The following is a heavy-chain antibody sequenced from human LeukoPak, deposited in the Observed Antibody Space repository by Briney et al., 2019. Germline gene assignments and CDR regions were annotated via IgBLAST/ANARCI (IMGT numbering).Heavy chain of an antibody. CDR3: ARARVGATTIFYFDY. Sequence: PGGSLRLSCAASGFTFSDYYMSWIRQAPGKGLEWVSYISSSGSTIYYADSVKGRFTISRDNAKNSLYLQMNSLRAEDTAVYYCARARVGATTIFYFDYWGQGTLVTVSS. D-gene: IGHD1-26*01. CDR2: ISSSGSTI. CDR1: GFTFSDYY. J-gene: IGHJ4*02. V-gene: IGHV3-11*04.